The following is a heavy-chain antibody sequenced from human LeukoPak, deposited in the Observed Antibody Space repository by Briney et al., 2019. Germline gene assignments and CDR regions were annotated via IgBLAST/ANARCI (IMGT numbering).Heavy chain of an antibody. CDR1: GYSFTSYW. Sequence: GESLKISCKGSGYSFTSYWIGWVRQMPGKDLGWMGIIFPGDSDTRYSPSFQGQVTISADKSISTAYLQWSSLKASDTAMYYCARQRGHSDYYFDYWGQGTLVTVST. D-gene: IGHD5-12*01. J-gene: IGHJ4*02. V-gene: IGHV5-51*01. CDR2: IFPGDSDT. CDR3: ARQRGHSDYYFDY.